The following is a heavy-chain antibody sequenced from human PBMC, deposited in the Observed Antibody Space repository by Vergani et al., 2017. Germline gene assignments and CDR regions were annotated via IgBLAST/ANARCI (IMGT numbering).Heavy chain of an antibody. D-gene: IGHD1-26*01. CDR2: FYSSGIY. V-gene: IGHV4-39*07. Sequence: QVQLQESGPGLVKPSQTLSLTCTVSGDSISSDNLYGYWRRQPAGQGVGWIGLFYSSGIYTYNPSLKIRVSMSLDTSKNQFSLHLTSVTAADSANYYCASDGRFRGSCFYLGLWGQGALVTVSS. CDR3: ASDGRFRGSCFYLGL. CDR1: GDSISSDN. J-gene: IGHJ4*02.